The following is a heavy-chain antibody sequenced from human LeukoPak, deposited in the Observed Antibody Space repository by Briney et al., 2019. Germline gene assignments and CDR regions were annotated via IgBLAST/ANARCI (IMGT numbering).Heavy chain of an antibody. D-gene: IGHD2-2*01. CDR1: GPTFRRYS. Sequence: GGSLRLSCAASGPTFRRYSMNWVPQAPGQGLEWVSSISSSSSYRYYADSVKGRFTISRDNAKNSLYLQMNSLRAEDTAVYYCARGATPKQGYCSITSCAGFDYWGQGTLVTVSS. CDR2: ISSSSSYR. J-gene: IGHJ4*02. CDR3: ARGATPKQGYCSITSCAGFDY. V-gene: IGHV3-21*01.